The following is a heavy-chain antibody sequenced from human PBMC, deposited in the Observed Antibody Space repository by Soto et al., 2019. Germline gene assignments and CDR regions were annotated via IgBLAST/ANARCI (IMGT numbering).Heavy chain of an antibody. CDR1: GGIFTNNA. J-gene: IGHJ6*02. CDR3: ATGGHNDGYNFYHGMDV. V-gene: IGHV1-69*01. Sequence: QVQVVQSGAEVKKPGSSVKVSCKVSGGIFTNNAISWVRQAPGQGLEWLGGVIPLFDTAYYAQIFRGRLRISXDGATTXAYMELSGLTSADTAVYFCATGGHNDGYNFYHGMDVWGQGTTVTVS. D-gene: IGHD5-18*01. CDR2: VIPLFDTA.